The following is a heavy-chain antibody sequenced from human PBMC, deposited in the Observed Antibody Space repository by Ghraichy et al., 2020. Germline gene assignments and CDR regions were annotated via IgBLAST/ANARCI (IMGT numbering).Heavy chain of an antibody. CDR1: GFTFSSYA. CDR3: ARDLGYCSGGRCYLEQFDY. D-gene: IGHD2-15*01. CDR2: ISGSGGST. J-gene: IGHJ4*02. V-gene: IGHV3-23*01. Sequence: GGSLRLSCAASGFTFSSYAMSWVRQAPGKGLEWVSAISGSGGSTYYADSVKGRFTISRDNAKNSLYLQMNSLRAEDTAVYYCARDLGYCSGGRCYLEQFDYWGQGTLVTVSS.